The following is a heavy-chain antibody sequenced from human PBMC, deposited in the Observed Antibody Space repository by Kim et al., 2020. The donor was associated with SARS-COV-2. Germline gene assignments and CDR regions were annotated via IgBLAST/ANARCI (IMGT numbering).Heavy chain of an antibody. CDR1: LS. CDR3: ATTLFPLVSCENSPSDTSSVAVGCLAQDFLLSIDS. D-gene: IGHD6-25*01. CDR2: FDPEDGET. J-gene: IGHJ5*01. Sequence: LSMHWVRQGPGKGLEWMGGFDPEDGETIYAQKFQGRVTMTEDTSTDTAYMELSSLRSEDTAVYYCATTLFPLVSCENSPSDTSSVAVGCLAQDFLLSIDS. V-gene: IGHV1-24*01.